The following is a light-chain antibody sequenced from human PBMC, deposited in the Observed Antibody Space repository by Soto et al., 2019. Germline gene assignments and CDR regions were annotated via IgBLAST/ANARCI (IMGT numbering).Light chain of an antibody. CDR3: QRHESVPLLRT. J-gene: IGKJ1*01. Sequence: EIVMTQSPSTGSGSAVGVGTLSFMASQSVSSVLAWYHQKPGQAPRLLIYGAATRASGIAARFSGSGSGTEFNVTISSLRLEPYEVETCQRHESVPLLRTFGQGTKVDIK. CDR1: QSVSSV. V-gene: IGKV3-15*01. CDR2: GAA.